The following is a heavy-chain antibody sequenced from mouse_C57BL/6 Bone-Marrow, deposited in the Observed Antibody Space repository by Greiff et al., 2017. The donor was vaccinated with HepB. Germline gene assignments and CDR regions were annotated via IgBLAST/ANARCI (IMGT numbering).Heavy chain of an antibody. Sequence: QVQLQQSGAELARPGASVKLSCKASGYTFTSYGISWVKQRTGQGLEWIGEIYPRSGNTYYNEKFKGKATLTADKSSSTAYMELRSLTSEDSAVYCCARRIYYQQGHYYAMDYWGQGTSVTVSS. J-gene: IGHJ4*01. CDR2: IYPRSGNT. CDR3: ARRIYYQQGHYYAMDY. CDR1: GYTFTSYG. D-gene: IGHD2-1*01. V-gene: IGHV1-81*01.